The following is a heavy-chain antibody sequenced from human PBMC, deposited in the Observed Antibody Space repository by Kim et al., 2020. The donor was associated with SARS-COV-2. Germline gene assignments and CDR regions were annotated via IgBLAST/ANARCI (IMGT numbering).Heavy chain of an antibody. CDR1: GFTFSSYG. J-gene: IGHJ4*02. CDR2: IWYDGSNK. D-gene: IGHD6-13*01. V-gene: IGHV3-33*01. CDR3: ARDRRGYSSSWYQLETPHGEFDY. Sequence: GGSLRLSCAASGFTFSSYGMHWVRQAPGKGLEWVAVIWYDGSNKYYADSVKGRFTISRDNSKNTLYLQMNSLRAEDTAVYYCARDRRGYSSSWYQLETPHGEFDYWGQGTLVTVSS.